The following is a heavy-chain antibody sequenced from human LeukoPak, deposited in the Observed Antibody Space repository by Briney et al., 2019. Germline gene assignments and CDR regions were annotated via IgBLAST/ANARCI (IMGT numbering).Heavy chain of an antibody. CDR2: IYPGDSDT. Sequence: GESLKISCKGSGYSFTNYWIGWVRQMPGKALEWMGIIYPGDSDTRYSPSFQGQVTISADNSISTAYLQWSSLKASDTAMFYCARSAEWEPFDYWGQGTLVTVSS. D-gene: IGHD1-26*01. J-gene: IGHJ4*02. V-gene: IGHV5-51*01. CDR1: GYSFTNYW. CDR3: ARSAEWEPFDY.